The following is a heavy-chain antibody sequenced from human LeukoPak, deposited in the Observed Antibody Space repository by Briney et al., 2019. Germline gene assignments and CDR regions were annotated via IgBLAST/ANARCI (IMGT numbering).Heavy chain of an antibody. J-gene: IGHJ5*02. D-gene: IGHD3-22*01. CDR2: IKQDGSEK. V-gene: IGHV3-7*01. CDR1: GFTFSSYS. Sequence: GGSLRLSCAASGFTFSSYSMNWVRQAPGKGLEWVANIKQDGSEKYYVDSVKGRFTISRDNAKNSLYLQMNSLRAEDTAVYYCAREPDYYDSSGPWGQGTLVTVSS. CDR3: AREPDYYDSSGP.